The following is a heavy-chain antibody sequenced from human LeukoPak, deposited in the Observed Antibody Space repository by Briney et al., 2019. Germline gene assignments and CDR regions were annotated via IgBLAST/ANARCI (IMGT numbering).Heavy chain of an antibody. CDR1: GGTFSSYA. CDR3: ARGSLSGDYGEY. CDR2: IIPIFGTA. Sequence: ASVKVSCKASGGTFSSYAISWVRQAPGQGLEWMGGIIPIFGTANYARKFQGRVTITADESTSTAYMELSSLRSEDTAVYYCARGSLSGDYGEYWGQGTLVTVSS. D-gene: IGHD4-17*01. V-gene: IGHV1-69*01. J-gene: IGHJ4*02.